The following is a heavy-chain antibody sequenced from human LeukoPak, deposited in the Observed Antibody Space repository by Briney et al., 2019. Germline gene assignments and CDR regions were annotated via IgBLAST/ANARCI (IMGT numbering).Heavy chain of an antibody. CDR2: IRKDGNNE. CDR1: GFTFNAYA. Sequence: GGSLRLSCAASGFTFNAYAIHWVRQAPGKGLEWVAFIRKDGNNENYADSVKGRFTISRDNSKNTLYLQMNSLQTEDTAVYYCAKDRGDYPPYFDYWGQGALVTVSS. V-gene: IGHV3-30*02. D-gene: IGHD2-21*02. J-gene: IGHJ4*02. CDR3: AKDRGDYPPYFDY.